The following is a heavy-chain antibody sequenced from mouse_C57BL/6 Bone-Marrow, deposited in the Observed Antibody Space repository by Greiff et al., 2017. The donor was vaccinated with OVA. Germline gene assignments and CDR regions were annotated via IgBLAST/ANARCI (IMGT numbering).Heavy chain of an antibody. CDR1: GYTFPSYG. Sequence: QVQLQQSGAELARPGASVKLSCKASGYTFPSYGISWVKQRTGQGLEWIGEIYPRSGNTYYNEKFKGKATLTADKSSSTAYMELRSLTSEDSAVYFCASDYFYWYFDVWGTGTTVTVSS. CDR3: ASDYFYWYFDV. J-gene: IGHJ1*03. D-gene: IGHD2-13*01. V-gene: IGHV1-81*01. CDR2: IYPRSGNT.